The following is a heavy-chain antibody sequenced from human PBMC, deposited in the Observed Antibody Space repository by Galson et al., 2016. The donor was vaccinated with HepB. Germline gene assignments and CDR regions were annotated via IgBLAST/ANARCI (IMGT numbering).Heavy chain of an antibody. CDR2: IYPGDSDT. J-gene: IGHJ4*02. CDR1: GYSFTSYW. CDR3: ARQYSSTWYIKEYYFDY. Sequence: QSGAEVKKPGESMKISCKGSGYSFTSYWIGWVHQMPGKVLEWMGIIYPGDSDTRSSPSFQGQVTISANKHISTAYLQWSSLKASDTAMYYCARQYSSTWYIKEYYFDYWGQGTLVTVSS. V-gene: IGHV5-51*07. D-gene: IGHD6-13*01.